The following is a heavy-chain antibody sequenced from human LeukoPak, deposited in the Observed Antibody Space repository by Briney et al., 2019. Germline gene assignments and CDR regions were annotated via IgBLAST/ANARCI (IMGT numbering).Heavy chain of an antibody. J-gene: IGHJ5*02. D-gene: IGHD3-10*01. CDR1: GGSISSYY. V-gene: IGHV4-4*09. CDR3: ARHGSVRSPLGP. Sequence: PSETLSLTCTVSGGSISSYYWSWIRQPPGKGLEWIGYIYATGSTNYNPSLKSRVTISVDASKNQFSLNLRSVTAADTAVYYCARHGSVRSPLGPWGQGTLVTVSS. CDR2: IYATGST.